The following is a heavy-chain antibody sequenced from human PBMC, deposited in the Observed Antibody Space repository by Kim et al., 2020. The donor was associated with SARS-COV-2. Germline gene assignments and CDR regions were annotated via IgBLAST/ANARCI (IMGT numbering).Heavy chain of an antibody. D-gene: IGHD6-13*01. V-gene: IGHV4-34*01. CDR1: GGSCSGDY. Sequence: SETLSLTCAVYGGSCSGDYWSGIRQPPGKGLEGIGEINHSGSTNYNPSLKSRVTITVDTSKNQLSLKLRSVTAAETAVYYCSRVRRYPFKAASGPAYWGQGTLVTVSS. CDR2: INHSGST. J-gene: IGHJ4*02. CDR3: SRVRRYPFKAASGPAY.